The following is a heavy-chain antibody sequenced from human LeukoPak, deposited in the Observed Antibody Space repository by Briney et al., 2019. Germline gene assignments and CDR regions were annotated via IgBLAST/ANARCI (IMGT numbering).Heavy chain of an antibody. D-gene: IGHD6-19*01. CDR2: IKQDGRDK. CDR3: VRYFTAVAPTLRLDY. J-gene: IGHJ4*02. CDR1: GFTFSSYW. V-gene: IGHV3-7*03. Sequence: GGSLRLSCAASGFTFSSYWMNWVRQAPGMGLEWVATIKQDGRDKYYVDSVKGRFTISRDDAKNSLYLQMNSLRVEDTAVYHCVRYFTAVAPTLRLDYWGQGTLVTVSS.